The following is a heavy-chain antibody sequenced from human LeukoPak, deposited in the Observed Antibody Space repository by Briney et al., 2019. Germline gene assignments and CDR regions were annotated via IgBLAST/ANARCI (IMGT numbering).Heavy chain of an antibody. CDR2: INPNSGGT. J-gene: IGHJ5*02. V-gene: IGHV1-2*02. D-gene: IGHD3-10*01. CDR3: ARDSFPNYGSGSYYNQNWFDP. CDR1: GYTFTGYY. Sequence: ASVKVSCKASGYTFTGYYMHWVRQAPGQGLEWMGWINPNSGGTNYAQKFQGRVTMTRDTSISTAYMELGRLRSDDTAVYYCARDSFPNYGSGSYYNQNWFDPWGQGTLVTVSS.